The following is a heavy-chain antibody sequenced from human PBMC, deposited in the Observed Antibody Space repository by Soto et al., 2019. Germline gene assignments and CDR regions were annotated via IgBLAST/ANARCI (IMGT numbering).Heavy chain of an antibody. CDR1: GGTHNNYA. CDR3: TIWWEAVRYQSYVLDV. V-gene: IGHV1-69*06. CDR2: IIPIFATV. J-gene: IGHJ6*02. Sequence: QVQLLQSGSEVRRPGSSVKVSGKASGGTHNNYAFTWVRQARGQGLEWVGGIIPIFATVVYAQRFEGRVTISADKSDSTAYIELTNLSFDDTAVYYCTIWWEAVRYQSYVLDVWGQGTAITVSS. D-gene: IGHD1-26*01.